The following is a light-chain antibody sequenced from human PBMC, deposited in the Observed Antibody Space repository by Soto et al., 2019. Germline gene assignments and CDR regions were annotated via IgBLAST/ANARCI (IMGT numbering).Light chain of an antibody. CDR3: QQYENWPRT. J-gene: IGKJ1*01. CDR1: QSVSSN. V-gene: IGKV3-15*01. Sequence: EIVMTQSPATLSVSPGERVTLSCRASQSVSSNLAWYQQKPGQAPRLLFYGSSTKATGIPARFSGSGSGTEFTLTISSLQSEDFAVYYCQQYENWPRTFGQGTKVDIK. CDR2: GSS.